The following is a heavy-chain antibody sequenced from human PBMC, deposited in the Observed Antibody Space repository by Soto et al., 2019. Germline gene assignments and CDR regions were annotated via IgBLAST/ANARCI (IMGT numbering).Heavy chain of an antibody. D-gene: IGHD2-2*01. V-gene: IGHV3-30-3*01. CDR2: ISSDGGSK. CDR3: ARSRDCASTSCYLPFDY. Sequence: QVQLVESGGGVVQPGRSLRVSCAASGFTFSNHAMHWVRQAPGKRPEWVAIISSDGGSKDSTDSVKGRFTISRDNSKNTMYLQMNSLRPEDTAVYYCARSRDCASTSCYLPFDYWGQGTLVTGSS. CDR1: GFTFSNHA. J-gene: IGHJ4*02.